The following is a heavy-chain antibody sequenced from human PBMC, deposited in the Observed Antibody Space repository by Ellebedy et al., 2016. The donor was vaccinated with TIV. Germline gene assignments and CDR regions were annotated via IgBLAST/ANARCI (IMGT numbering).Heavy chain of an antibody. D-gene: IGHD6-19*01. V-gene: IGHV7-4-1*02. CDR3: ARVDYRSDWNTFSLDY. CDR2: INTITGNP. Sequence: ASVKVSCKASGYTFVSYTMSWLRQAPGQGLEWMGWINTITGNPTYAQGFTGRFVFSLDPSVSTAYLEISSLKPEDTAVYYCARVDYRSDWNTFSLDYWGQGPLVTVSS. CDR1: GYTFVSYT. J-gene: IGHJ4*02.